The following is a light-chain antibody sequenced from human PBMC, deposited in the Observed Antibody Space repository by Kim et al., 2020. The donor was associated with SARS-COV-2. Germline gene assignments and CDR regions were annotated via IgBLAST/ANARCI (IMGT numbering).Light chain of an antibody. Sequence: EIVLTQSPATLSVSPGERATLSCRASESVGRFLAWYQQKPGQAPSLLIYAASTRATGVPDRFSGSGSGTDFTVTISSLQSEDVAVYYCQQHGQWPLTFGGGTKVDIK. CDR2: AAS. CDR1: ESVGRF. J-gene: IGKJ4*01. CDR3: QQHGQWPLT. V-gene: IGKV3-15*01.